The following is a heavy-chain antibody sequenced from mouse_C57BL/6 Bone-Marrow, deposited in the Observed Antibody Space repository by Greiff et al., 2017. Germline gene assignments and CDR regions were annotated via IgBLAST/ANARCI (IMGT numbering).Heavy chain of an antibody. CDR1: GYAFSSSW. CDR2: IYPGDGDT. J-gene: IGHJ3*01. D-gene: IGHD1-1*01. V-gene: IGHV1-82*01. Sequence: QVQLQQSGPELVKPGASVKISCKASGYAFSSSWMNWVKQRPGKGLEWIGRIYPGDGDTNYNGKFKGKATLTADKSSSTAYMQLSSLTSEDSAVYFCASYWTGFAYWGQGTLVTVTA. CDR3: ASYWTGFAY.